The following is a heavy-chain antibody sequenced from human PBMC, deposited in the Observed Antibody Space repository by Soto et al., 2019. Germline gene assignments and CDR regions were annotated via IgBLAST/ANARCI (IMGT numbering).Heavy chain of an antibody. CDR2: ISGSGGST. CDR3: AKPGVREVFIPFDY. V-gene: IGHV3-23*01. Sequence: GGSLRLSCTASGLTFSDYALNWVRQAPGKGLEWVSGISGSGGSTYYADSVKGRFTISRDNSENTLYLQMKSLSPEDTALYYCAKPGVREVFIPFDYWGQGTLVTVSS. J-gene: IGHJ4*02. D-gene: IGHD3-10*01. CDR1: GLTFSDYA.